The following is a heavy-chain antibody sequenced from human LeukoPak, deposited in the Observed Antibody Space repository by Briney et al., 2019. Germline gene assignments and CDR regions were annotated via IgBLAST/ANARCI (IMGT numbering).Heavy chain of an antibody. J-gene: IGHJ5*02. Sequence: ASVKVSCKASGYTFTGYYMHWVRQAPGQGLEWMGWINPNSGGTNYAQKFQGRVTMTRDTSISTAYMELSRLRSDDTVVYYCARVRGYDSSGYYGYPWGQGTLVTVSS. D-gene: IGHD3-22*01. CDR2: INPNSGGT. CDR3: ARVRGYDSSGYYGYP. CDR1: GYTFTGYY. V-gene: IGHV1-2*02.